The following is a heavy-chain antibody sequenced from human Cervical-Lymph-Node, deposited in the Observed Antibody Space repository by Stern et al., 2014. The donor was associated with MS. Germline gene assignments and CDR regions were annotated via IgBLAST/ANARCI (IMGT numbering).Heavy chain of an antibody. CDR3: ARGDTISPLYYFDF. D-gene: IGHD5-24*01. CDR2: ISYHETSI. Sequence: VQLEESGGGVVQPGKSLRLSCAASGFTFSSYSMHWVRQAPGKGLEWVAVISYHETSISYTDSVEGRFTISRDNFMNTLYLQMDSLRAEDTAVYYCARGDTISPLYYFDFWGRGTLVTVSS. J-gene: IGHJ4*01. V-gene: IGHV3-30-3*01. CDR1: GFTFSSYS.